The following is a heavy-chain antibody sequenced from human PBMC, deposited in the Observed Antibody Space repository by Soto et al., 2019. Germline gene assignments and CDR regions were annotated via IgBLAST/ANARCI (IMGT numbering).Heavy chain of an antibody. CDR2: ISGYNGNT. Sequence: ASVKVSCKASGCTSTSHGISWVRQAPGQGLEWMGWISGYNGNTNYAQKLQGRVTMTTDTSTSTAYMELRSLRSDDTAVYYCARVPPNIVVVPAASDYYYYVMDVWGQGTTVTVSS. V-gene: IGHV1-18*01. J-gene: IGHJ6*02. CDR3: ARVPPNIVVVPAASDYYYYVMDV. CDR1: GCTSTSHG. D-gene: IGHD2-2*01.